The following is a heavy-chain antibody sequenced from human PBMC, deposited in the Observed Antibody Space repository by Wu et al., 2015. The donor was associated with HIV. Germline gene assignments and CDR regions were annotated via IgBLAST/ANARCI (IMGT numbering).Heavy chain of an antibody. D-gene: IGHD3-3*01. V-gene: IGHV1-8*02. J-gene: IGHJ6*03. CDR3: ARSRFERDVIYGVTTKYYYYNMDV. CDR2: MNPKTGSA. Sequence: QVQLAQSGTVVQKPGTSVRVSCRVSGYTFTSFNINWIRHAPGRGLEWMGWMNPKTGSAAFGLNFQGRVSMTKNSSISTAYMEVRSLRSDDTAVYYCARSRFERDVIYGVTTKYYYYNMDVWGKGTTVTVSS. CDR1: GYTFTSFN.